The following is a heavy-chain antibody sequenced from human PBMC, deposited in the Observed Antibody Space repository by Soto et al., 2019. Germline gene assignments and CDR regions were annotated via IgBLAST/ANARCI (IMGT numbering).Heavy chain of an antibody. CDR1: SGSISSSNW. D-gene: IGHD5-12*01. J-gene: IGHJ3*02. Sequence: SETLSLTCAVSSGSISSSNWWSWVRQPPGKGLEWIGEIYHIGSTNYNPSLKSRVTISVDKSKNQFSLKLSSVTAADTAVYYCARGSGYDYVLGAFDIWGQGTMVTVSS. CDR2: IYHIGST. CDR3: ARGSGYDYVLGAFDI. V-gene: IGHV4-4*02.